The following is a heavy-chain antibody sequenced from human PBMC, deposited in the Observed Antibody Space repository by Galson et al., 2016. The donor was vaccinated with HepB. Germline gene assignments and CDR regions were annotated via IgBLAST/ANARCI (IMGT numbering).Heavy chain of an antibody. CDR2: IIPIFGKA. Sequence: SVKVSCKASGGTFSSYAFTWVRQAPGQGLEWMGGIIPIFGKADYAQKFQGRVTITADGSTSTAYMELSSLISEDTAVYYCARELASGFDPWGQGTLVTVSS. J-gene: IGHJ5*02. V-gene: IGHV1-69*13. CDR3: ARELASGFDP. CDR1: GGTFSSYA. D-gene: IGHD6-13*01.